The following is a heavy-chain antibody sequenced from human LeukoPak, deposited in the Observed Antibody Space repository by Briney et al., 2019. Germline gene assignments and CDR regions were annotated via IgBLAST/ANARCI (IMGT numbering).Heavy chain of an antibody. CDR1: GYTFTSYD. D-gene: IGHD5-18*01. CDR2: MNPNSGNT. V-gene: IGHV1-8*01. Sequence: ASMKVSCKASGYTFTSYDINWVRQATGQGLEWMGWMNPNSGNTGYAQKFQGRVTMTRNTSISTAYMELSSLRSEDTAVYYCARVGYSYGLYYYYYGMDVWGQGTTVTVSS. J-gene: IGHJ6*02. CDR3: ARVGYSYGLYYYYYGMDV.